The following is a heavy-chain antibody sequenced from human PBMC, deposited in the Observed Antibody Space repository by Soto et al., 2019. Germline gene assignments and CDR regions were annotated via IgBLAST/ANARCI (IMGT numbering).Heavy chain of an antibody. CDR1: DEAFRSYY. J-gene: IGHJ5*02. D-gene: IGHD2-15*01. CDR2: INHRGST. V-gene: IGHV4-34*01. Sequence: QVQLQQWGAGLLKPSETLSLTCVVYDEAFRSYYWSWIRQPPGKGLEWIGEINHRGSTNYDPSLKSRVTISVDKSKNQFSLKLTSVTAADTAVYYCASEWWSGSSWGQGTLVTVSS. CDR3: ASEWWSGSS.